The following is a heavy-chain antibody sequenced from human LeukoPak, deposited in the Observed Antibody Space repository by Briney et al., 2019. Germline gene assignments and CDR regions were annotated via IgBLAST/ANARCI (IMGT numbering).Heavy chain of an antibody. V-gene: IGHV3-30-3*01. Sequence: GRSLRHSSAAPGCTFFSYVMHCVRQAPGKGLEWVAVISYDGSNKYYADSVKGRFTISRDNSKNTLYPQMNSLRAEDTAVYYCERDSWGLGFANWGRGTLVTVSS. D-gene: IGHD3-16*01. CDR2: ISYDGSNK. CDR1: GCTFFSYV. CDR3: ERDSWGLGFAN. J-gene: IGHJ4*02.